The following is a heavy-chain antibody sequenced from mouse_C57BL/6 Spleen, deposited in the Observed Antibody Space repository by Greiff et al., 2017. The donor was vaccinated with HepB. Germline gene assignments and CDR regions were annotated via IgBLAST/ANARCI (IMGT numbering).Heavy chain of an antibody. CDR1: GYTFTSYW. CDR2: IDPSDSYT. V-gene: IGHV1-59*01. Sequence: VKLQQSGAELVRPGTSVKLSCKASGYTFTSYWMHWVKQRPGQGLEWIGVIDPSDSYTNYNQKFKGKATLTVDTSSSTAYMQLSSLTSEDSAVYYCARKTLYFDYWGQGTTLTVSS. CDR3: ARKTLYFDY. J-gene: IGHJ2*01.